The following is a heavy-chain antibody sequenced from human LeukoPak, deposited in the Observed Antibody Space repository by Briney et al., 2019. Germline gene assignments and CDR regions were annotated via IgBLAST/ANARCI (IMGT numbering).Heavy chain of an antibody. V-gene: IGHV3-7*03. J-gene: IGHJ4*02. CDR2: IKQDGSEK. CDR1: GFTFSSYW. D-gene: IGHD3-22*01. CDR3: ARGYYDSSGYTFDY. Sequence: GGSLRLSCAASGFTFSSYWMSWVRQAPGKGLEWVANIKQDGSEKYYVDSVKGRFTISRDNAKNSLYPQMNSLRAEDTAVYYCARGYYDSSGYTFDYWGQGTLVTVSS.